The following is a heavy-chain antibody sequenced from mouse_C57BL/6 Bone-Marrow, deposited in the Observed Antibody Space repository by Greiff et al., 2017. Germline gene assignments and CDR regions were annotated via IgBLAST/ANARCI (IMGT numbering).Heavy chain of an antibody. CDR1: GYAFTNYL. J-gene: IGHJ2*01. D-gene: IGHD2-13*01. CDR2: INPGSGGN. V-gene: IGHV1-54*01. Sequence: QVQLQQSGAELVRPGTSVKVSCKASGYAFTNYLIEWVKQRPGQGLEWIGVINPGSGGNNYNEKFKGKATRTADKSSRTAYMRLSSLTTDDSAFYFCARRGEKYYFDYWGQGTTLTGSS. CDR3: ARRGEKYYFDY.